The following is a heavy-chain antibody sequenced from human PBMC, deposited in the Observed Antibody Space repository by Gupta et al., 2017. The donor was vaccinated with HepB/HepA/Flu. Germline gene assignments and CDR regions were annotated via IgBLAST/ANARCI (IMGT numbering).Heavy chain of an antibody. D-gene: IGHD2/OR15-2a*01. J-gene: IGHJ3*02. CDR2: IDPNSGDK. CDR3: AREVYVGNHGDAFDI. V-gene: IGHV1-2*02. CDR1: GYPFTRYY. Sequence: QEQLVQSGAEVKKPEASVRVPCQAFGYPFTRYYIHWVRQAPGQGLEWMGWIDPNSGDKFDAQMVRGRSTMTRDNSINTASMELRSLTLDHKALYYCAREVYVGNHGDAFDIWGQVTMVEVS.